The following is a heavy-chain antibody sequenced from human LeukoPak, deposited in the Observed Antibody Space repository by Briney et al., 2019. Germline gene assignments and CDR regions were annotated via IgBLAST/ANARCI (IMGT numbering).Heavy chain of an antibody. J-gene: IGHJ6*04. D-gene: IGHD5-12*01. CDR3: ARDQHGYGGNYYGMDV. CDR1: GFTFSSYA. Sequence: PGGSLRLSCAASGFTFSSYAMHSVRQAPGKGLEGVAVISYDGSNKYYADSVKCRFTISRDNSKNTLYLQMNSLRAEDTAVYYSARDQHGYGGNYYGMDVWGKGTTVTVSS. CDR2: ISYDGSNK. V-gene: IGHV3-30*04.